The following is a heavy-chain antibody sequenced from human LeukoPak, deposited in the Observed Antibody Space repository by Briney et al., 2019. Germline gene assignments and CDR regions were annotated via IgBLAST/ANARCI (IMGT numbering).Heavy chain of an antibody. J-gene: IGHJ5*02. D-gene: IGHD6-19*01. CDR2: INHSGST. V-gene: IGHV4-34*01. CDR3: ARGLYSSGWYRGNWFDP. CDR1: GGSISSGGYS. Sequence: PSETLSLTCAVSGGSISSGGYSWSWIRQPPGKGLEWIGEINHSGSTNYNPSLKSRVTISVDTSKNQFSLKLSSVTAADTAVYYCARGLYSSGWYRGNWFDPWGQGTLVTVSS.